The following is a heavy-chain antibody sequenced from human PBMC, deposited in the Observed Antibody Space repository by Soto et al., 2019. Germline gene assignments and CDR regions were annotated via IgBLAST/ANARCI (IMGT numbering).Heavy chain of an antibody. D-gene: IGHD5-12*01. Sequence: SETLSLTCTVSGGSISSYYWSWIRQPPGKGLEWIGYIYYSGSTNYNPSLKSRVTISVDTSKNQFSLKLSSVTAADTAVYYCAGYSGYDSWIAFDIWGQGPMVTV. CDR1: GGSISSYY. CDR2: IYYSGST. J-gene: IGHJ3*02. CDR3: AGYSGYDSWIAFDI. V-gene: IGHV4-59*08.